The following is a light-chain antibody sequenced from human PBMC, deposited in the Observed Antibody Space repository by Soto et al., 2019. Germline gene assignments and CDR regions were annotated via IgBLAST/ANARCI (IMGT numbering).Light chain of an antibody. J-gene: IGKJ1*01. CDR2: GAS. Sequence: EIVLTQSPGTLSLAPGERASLSCRASQSVSNNYLARYQQKPGQAPRRLIYGASNRATGIPDRFSGSGSGTDFTLTISRLEPEDFAVYYCQQYGSSGTFGQGTKVDI. V-gene: IGKV3-20*01. CDR3: QQYGSSGT. CDR1: QSVSNNY.